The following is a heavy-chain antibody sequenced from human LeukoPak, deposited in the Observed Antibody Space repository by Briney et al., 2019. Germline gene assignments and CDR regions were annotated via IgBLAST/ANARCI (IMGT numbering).Heavy chain of an antibody. CDR2: ISGSGGTT. D-gene: IGHD5-24*01. J-gene: IGHJ4*02. CDR3: AKNPRRDGSPVSD. Sequence: GGSLRLSCAASGFTFSSYAMSWVRQPPGTGLEWVSGISGSGGTTNYADSVKGRFTISRDNSKNTLYVQMHSLRAEDTAVYYCAKNPRRDGSPVSDWGQGTLVTVSS. CDR1: GFTFSSYA. V-gene: IGHV3-23*01.